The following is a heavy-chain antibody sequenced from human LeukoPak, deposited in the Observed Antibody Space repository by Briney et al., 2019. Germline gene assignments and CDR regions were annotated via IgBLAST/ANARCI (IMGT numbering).Heavy chain of an antibody. Sequence: ASVIVSCKVSGYTLAELSMHWVRQAPGKGLEWMGGFDPEDGETIYAQKFQGRVTMTEDTSTDTAYMELSSLRSEDTAVYYCATDGVAGSRTIDYWGQGALVTVSS. CDR2: FDPEDGET. CDR1: GYTLAELS. CDR3: ATDGVAGSRTIDY. D-gene: IGHD6-19*01. J-gene: IGHJ4*02. V-gene: IGHV1-24*01.